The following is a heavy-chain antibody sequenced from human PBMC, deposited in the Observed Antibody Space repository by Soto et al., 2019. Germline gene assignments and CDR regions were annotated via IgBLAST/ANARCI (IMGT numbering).Heavy chain of an antibody. CDR1: GYTFTSYG. V-gene: IGHV1-18*01. D-gene: IGHD3-22*01. J-gene: IGHJ6*02. Sequence: ASVKVSCKASGYTFTSYGINWVRQAPGQGLEWLGWISPYDGYTHYAQILQGRVSMTTDTSTKTVYMELRSLRSDDTAMYYCARVGYYDSSGARNYYFYGMNVWGQGTTVTVSS. CDR2: ISPYDGYT. CDR3: ARVGYYDSSGARNYYFYGMNV.